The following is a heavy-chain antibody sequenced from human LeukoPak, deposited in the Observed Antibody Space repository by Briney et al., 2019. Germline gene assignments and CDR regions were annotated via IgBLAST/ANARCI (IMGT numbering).Heavy chain of an antibody. CDR3: AKWFGELPAFDI. D-gene: IGHD3-10*01. V-gene: IGHV3-23*01. CDR1: GFTFSSYA. CDR2: ISGSGGST. Sequence: GGSLRLSCAASGFTFSSYAMSWVRQAPGKGLEWVSAISGSGGSTYYADSVKGRFAISRDNSKNTLYLQMNSLRAEDTAVYYCAKWFGELPAFDIWGQGTMVTVSS. J-gene: IGHJ3*02.